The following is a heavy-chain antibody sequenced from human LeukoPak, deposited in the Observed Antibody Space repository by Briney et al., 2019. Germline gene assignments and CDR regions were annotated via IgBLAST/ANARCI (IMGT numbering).Heavy chain of an antibody. CDR2: IYSGGST. D-gene: IGHD6-13*01. CDR1: GFTVSSNY. J-gene: IGHJ2*01. Sequence: GGSLRPSCAASGFTVSSNYMSWVRQAPGKGLEWVSVIYSGGSTYYADSVKGRFTISRDNSKNTLYLQTSSLTPEDTAVYYCAKDPSSWPLRHFDPWGRGTLVTVSS. CDR3: AKDPSSWPLRHFDP. V-gene: IGHV3-66*01.